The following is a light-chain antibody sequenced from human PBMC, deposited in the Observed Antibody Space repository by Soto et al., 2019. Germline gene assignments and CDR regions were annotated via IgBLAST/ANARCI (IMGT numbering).Light chain of an antibody. CDR3: QHYNVYPWT. J-gene: IGKJ1*01. V-gene: IGKV3D-15*01. CDR2: AAS. CDR1: QSVSGY. Sequence: EIVMTQSPATLSVSLGERATLSCRASQSVSGYLAWYQQKPGQAPRLLIYAASTRATGIPARFSGSGSGTEFTLTISGLQSEDFATYYCQHYNVYPWTFGQGTKVDIK.